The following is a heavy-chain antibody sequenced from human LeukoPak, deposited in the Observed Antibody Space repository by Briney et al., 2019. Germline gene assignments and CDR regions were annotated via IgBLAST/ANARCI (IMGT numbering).Heavy chain of an antibody. CDR2: ISYDGINQ. Sequence: PGGSLRLSCAASGFTFSSYWMHWVRQAPGKGLEWVALISYDGINQYYADSVKGRFIISRDNSKNTLYLQLNSLRLEDTAVYYCTLTTFGVVYYFDYWGQGTLVTVSS. CDR1: GFTFSSYW. CDR3: TLTTFGVVYYFDY. V-gene: IGHV3-30*03. D-gene: IGHD1/OR15-1a*01. J-gene: IGHJ4*02.